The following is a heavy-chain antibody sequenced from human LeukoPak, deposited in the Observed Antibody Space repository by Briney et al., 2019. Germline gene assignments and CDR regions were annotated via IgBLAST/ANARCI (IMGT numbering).Heavy chain of an antibody. CDR2: ISAYNGNT. J-gene: IGHJ4*02. V-gene: IGHV1-18*04. CDR1: GYTFTGYY. Sequence: ASVKVSCKASGYTFTGYYMHWVRQAPGQGLEWMGWISAYNGNTNYAQKLQGRVTMTTDTSTSTAYMELRSLRSDDTAVYYCARAEMATNYWGQGTLVTVSS. D-gene: IGHD5-12*01. CDR3: ARAEMATNY.